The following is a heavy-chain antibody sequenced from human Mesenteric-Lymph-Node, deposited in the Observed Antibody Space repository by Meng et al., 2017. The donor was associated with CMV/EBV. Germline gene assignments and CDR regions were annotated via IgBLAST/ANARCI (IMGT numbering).Heavy chain of an antibody. CDR2: ITDSGGDT. J-gene: IGHJ4*02. Sequence: SGFTFSNYAMGWVRQAPGKGLEWVSAITDSGGDTYHADSVKGRFTISRDNSKNTLSLQMNSLRVEDTAVYYCAKGSDTSRPYYVDYWGQGTLVTVSS. V-gene: IGHV3-23*01. CDR3: AKGSDTSRPYYVDY. CDR1: GFTFSNYA. D-gene: IGHD3-3*01.